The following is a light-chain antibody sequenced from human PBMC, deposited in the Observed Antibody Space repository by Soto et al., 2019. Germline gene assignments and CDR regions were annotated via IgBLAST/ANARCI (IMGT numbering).Light chain of an antibody. Sequence: QSVLTQPASLSGSPGQSITISCTGTSGDIGSYTYVSWYRQYPGKAPKLLISEVTNRPSGVSNRFSGSKSGNTASLTISGLQAEDEAHYYCSSYTTNSPPVVFGGGTKVTVL. CDR2: EVT. CDR3: SSYTTNSPPVV. CDR1: SGDIGSYTY. J-gene: IGLJ2*01. V-gene: IGLV2-14*01.